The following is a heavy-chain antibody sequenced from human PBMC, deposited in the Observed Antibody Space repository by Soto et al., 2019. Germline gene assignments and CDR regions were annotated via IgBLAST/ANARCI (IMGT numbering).Heavy chain of an antibody. V-gene: IGHV3-30-3*01. Sequence: QVQLVESGGGVVQPGRSLRLSCAASGFTFSSYAMHWVRQAPGKGLEWVAVISYDGSNKYYADSVKGRFTISRDNSKNTLYLQMNSLRAEDTAVYYCARDNHAFEIWGQGTMVTVSS. CDR1: GFTFSSYA. J-gene: IGHJ3*02. CDR3: ARDNHAFEI. CDR2: ISYDGSNK.